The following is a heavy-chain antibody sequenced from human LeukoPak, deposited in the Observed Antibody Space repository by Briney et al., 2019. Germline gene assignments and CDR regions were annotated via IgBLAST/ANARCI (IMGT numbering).Heavy chain of an antibody. CDR1: GFTFSSYA. CDR2: ISGSGGST. Sequence: GGSLRLSCAASGFTFSSYAMSWVRQAPGKGLEWVSAISGSGGSTYYADSVKGRFTISRDNSKNTLYLQMNSLRAEDTAVYYCATTHDYGDPRPLLGAFDIWGQGTMVTVSS. CDR3: ATTHDYGDPRPLLGAFDI. V-gene: IGHV3-23*01. D-gene: IGHD4-17*01. J-gene: IGHJ3*02.